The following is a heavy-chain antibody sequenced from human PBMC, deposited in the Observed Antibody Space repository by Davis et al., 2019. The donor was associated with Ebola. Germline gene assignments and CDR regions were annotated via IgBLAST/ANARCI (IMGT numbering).Heavy chain of an antibody. CDR1: GYTFTSYY. CDR3: ARDSSGWYTRTYYYYGMDV. CDR2: INPSGGST. D-gene: IGHD6-19*01. J-gene: IGHJ6*02. Sequence: AASVKVSCKASGYTFTSYYMHWVRQAPGQGLEWMGIINPSGGSTSYAQKFQGRVTMTRDTSTSTVYMELSSLRSEDTAVYYCARDSSGWYTRTYYYYGMDVWGQGTTVTVSS. V-gene: IGHV1-46*01.